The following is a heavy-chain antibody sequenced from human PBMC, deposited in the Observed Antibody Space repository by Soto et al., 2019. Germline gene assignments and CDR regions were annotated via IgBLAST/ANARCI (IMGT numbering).Heavy chain of an antibody. CDR3: ARQSAYSSSWYTS. CDR1: GGSITSYY. J-gene: IGHJ5*02. Sequence: QVHLQESGPGLVKPSETLSLTCTVSGGSITSYYWSWIRQPPGRGLEYIGYIYYSGITNYNPSLKSRVTRSVDTSKNQCSLKLSSVTAADTAVYYCARQSAYSSSWYTSWGQGTLVTVSS. V-gene: IGHV4-59*08. CDR2: IYYSGIT. D-gene: IGHD6-13*01.